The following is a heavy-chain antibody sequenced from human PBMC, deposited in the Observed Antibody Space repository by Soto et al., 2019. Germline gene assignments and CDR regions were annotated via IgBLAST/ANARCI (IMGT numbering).Heavy chain of an antibody. CDR1: GFIFRTYG. V-gene: IGHV3-21*01. D-gene: IGHD3-10*01. Sequence: EVQLVESGGGLVKPGGSLRLSCTASGFIFRTYGMTWVRQAPGKGLEWVSSISSSGTFIYYADSVKGRFTISRDDAKNSLFLQMNSLRAGDTAVYYCGRAIGRGIIRDWGQGTLVTVSS. J-gene: IGHJ4*02. CDR3: GRAIGRGIIRD. CDR2: ISSSGTFI.